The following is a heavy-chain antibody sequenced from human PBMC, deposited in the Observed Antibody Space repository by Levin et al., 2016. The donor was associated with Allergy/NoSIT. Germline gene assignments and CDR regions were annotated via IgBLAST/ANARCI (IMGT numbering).Heavy chain of an antibody. CDR2: ISWNSGSI. Sequence: PGKGLEWVSGISWNSGSIGYADSVKGRFTISRDNAKNSLYLQMNSLRAEDTALYYCAKGVAARRYGMDVWGQGTTVTVSS. D-gene: IGHD6-6*01. J-gene: IGHJ6*02. CDR3: AKGVAARRYGMDV. V-gene: IGHV3-9*01.